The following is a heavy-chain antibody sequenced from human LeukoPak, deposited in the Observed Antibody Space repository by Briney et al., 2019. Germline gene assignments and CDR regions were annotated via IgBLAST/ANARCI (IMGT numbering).Heavy chain of an antibody. Sequence: SETLSLTCTVSGGSIRSGSYYWTWIRQPAGKGLEWIGHIYTSGSTNYNPPLKSRVTISLDTSTNQFSLKLTSVTAADTAVYYCARSGSMVRGRITQYYYYYYYMDVWGKGTTVTISS. D-gene: IGHD3-10*01. J-gene: IGHJ6*03. CDR2: IYTSGST. V-gene: IGHV4-61*09. CDR3: ARSGSMVRGRITQYYYYYYYMDV. CDR1: GGSIRSGSYY.